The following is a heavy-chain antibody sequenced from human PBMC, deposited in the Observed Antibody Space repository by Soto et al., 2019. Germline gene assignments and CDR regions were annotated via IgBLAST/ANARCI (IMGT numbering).Heavy chain of an antibody. J-gene: IGHJ6*02. V-gene: IGHV1-3*01. D-gene: IGHD3-3*01. CDR1: GYTFTSYA. CDR2: INAGNGNT. Sequence: ASVKVSCKASGYTFTSYAMHWVRQAPGQRLEWMGWINAGNGNTKCSQKFQGRVTITRDTSASTAYMELSSLRSEDTAVYYCATTIFGVVIIDYYYYGMDVWGQGTTVTVSS. CDR3: ATTIFGVVIIDYYYYGMDV.